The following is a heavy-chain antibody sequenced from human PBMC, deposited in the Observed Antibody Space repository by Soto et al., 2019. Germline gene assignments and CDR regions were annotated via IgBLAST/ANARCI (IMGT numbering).Heavy chain of an antibody. Sequence: QVPLVQSGAEVKKPGASVKVSCKASGYTFTGYYMHWVRQAPGQGLEWMGWINPNSGGTNYAQKFQGRVTMTRDTSISTAYMELSRLRSDDTAVYYCARGRGYSGYDPNWFDPWGQGTLVTVSS. J-gene: IGHJ5*02. V-gene: IGHV1-2*02. CDR1: GYTFTGYY. CDR3: ARGRGYSGYDPNWFDP. CDR2: INPNSGGT. D-gene: IGHD5-12*01.